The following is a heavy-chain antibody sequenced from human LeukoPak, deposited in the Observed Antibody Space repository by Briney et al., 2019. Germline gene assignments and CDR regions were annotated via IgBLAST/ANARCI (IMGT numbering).Heavy chain of an antibody. CDR2: ISNNGKT. V-gene: IGHV4-59*08. Sequence: SETLSLTCTVSGASISSSSWTWIRQSPGKGLESLGFISNNGKTKYKSSFEGRVSMSLDTSKSQFSLTLSSVTAADTAVYFCARRIYSGTVRHLLYSFMDVWGKGTTAIVS. D-gene: IGHD2-21*01. CDR3: ARRIYSGTVRHLLYSFMDV. CDR1: GASISSSS. J-gene: IGHJ6*03.